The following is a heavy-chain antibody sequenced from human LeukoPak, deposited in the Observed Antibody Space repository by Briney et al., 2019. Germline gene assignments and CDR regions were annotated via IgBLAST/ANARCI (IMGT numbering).Heavy chain of an antibody. CDR1: GFTFSSNL. J-gene: IGHJ4*02. V-gene: IGHV3-74*01. D-gene: IGHD3-10*01. CDR2: INSDGRSA. CDR3: ARDFSGAIDY. Sequence: GGSLRLSCAASGFTFSSNLMHWVRQGPGKGLVWVSHINSDGRSARYADSVKGRFTISRDNAKNTVYLQMNSLRAEDTAVYFCARDFSGAIDYWGQGTEVTVSS.